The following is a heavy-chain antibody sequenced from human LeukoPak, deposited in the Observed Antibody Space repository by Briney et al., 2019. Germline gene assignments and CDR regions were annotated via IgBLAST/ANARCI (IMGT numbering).Heavy chain of an antibody. Sequence: GGSPRLSCAASGFTFSSYAMSWVRQAPGKGLKWVSAISGSGGSTYYADSVKGRFTISRDNSKNTLYLQMNSLRAEDTAVYYCAKGGYSGSYYYYYGMDVWGQGTTVTVSS. V-gene: IGHV3-23*01. CDR3: AKGGYSGSYYYYYGMDV. D-gene: IGHD1-26*01. J-gene: IGHJ6*02. CDR1: GFTFSSYA. CDR2: ISGSGGST.